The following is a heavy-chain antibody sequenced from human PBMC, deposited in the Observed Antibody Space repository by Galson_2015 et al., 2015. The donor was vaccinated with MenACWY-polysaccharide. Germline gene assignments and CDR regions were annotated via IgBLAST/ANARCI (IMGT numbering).Heavy chain of an antibody. J-gene: IGHJ5*02. CDR2: INHYDGGT. Sequence: AVQVSCKASGDSSTDYYIHCWRQAPGEGREWRGGINHYDGGTNYAQHFQGLVTMTRDTTNTTSYMVLTRLISDDTAVYYCAKNLLGGTGWFDPWGQGTLVIVSS. CDR1: GDSSTDYY. D-gene: IGHD3-10*01. V-gene: IGHV1-2*04. CDR3: AKNLLGGTGWFDP.